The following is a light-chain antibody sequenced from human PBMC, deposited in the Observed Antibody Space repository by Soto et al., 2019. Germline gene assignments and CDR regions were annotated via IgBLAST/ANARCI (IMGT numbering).Light chain of an antibody. V-gene: IGLV1-40*01. Sequence: QSVLTQPPSVSGAPGQRVTISCTGSSSNIGAGYDVHWYQHLPGTAPKVLIYGNSNRPAGVPDRFSGSKSGTSASLAITGLQAEDEADYYCQSYDSSLSGSVVFGGGTKLTVL. CDR1: SSNIGAGYD. J-gene: IGLJ2*01. CDR2: GNS. CDR3: QSYDSSLSGSVV.